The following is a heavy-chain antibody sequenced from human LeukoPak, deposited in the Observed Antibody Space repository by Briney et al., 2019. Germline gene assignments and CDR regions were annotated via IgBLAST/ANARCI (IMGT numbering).Heavy chain of an antibody. D-gene: IGHD3-10*02. CDR2: IKQDGSET. CDR3: AELGITMIGGV. V-gene: IGHV3-7*01. J-gene: IGHJ6*04. CDR1: GFTFTNNF. Sequence: GGSLRLSCAASGFTFTNNFMSWVRQVPGKGLEWVANIKQDGSETTYADSVRGRFTIFRDNAKNSLYLQMNSLRAEDTAVYYCAELGITMIGGVWGKGTTVTISS.